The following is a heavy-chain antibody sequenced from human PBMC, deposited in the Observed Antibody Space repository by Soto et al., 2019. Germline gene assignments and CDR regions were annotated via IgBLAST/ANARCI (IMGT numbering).Heavy chain of an antibody. J-gene: IGHJ4*02. CDR2: IGSGGDTI. CDR3: ARVRGLPNY. V-gene: IGHV3-48*03. Sequence: GGSLRLSCAASGFTFSNYEMNWVRQAPGKGLEWVSYIGSGGDTIYYADSVKGRFTISRDNARNSLYLQMNSLSAEDTAIYYCARVRGLPNYWGQGXLVTVYS. CDR1: GFTFSNYE. D-gene: IGHD1-26*01.